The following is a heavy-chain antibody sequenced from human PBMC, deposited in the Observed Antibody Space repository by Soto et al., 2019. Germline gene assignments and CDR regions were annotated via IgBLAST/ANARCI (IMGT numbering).Heavy chain of an antibody. Sequence: GESLKISCRGSGYSFTNYWISWVRQMPGKGLEWMGRIDPGGSQITYSPSFQGHVTISTDKSINSAYLQWSSLKASDTAMYYCARLSDCSGEDYWGQGTLVTVSS. CDR2: IDPGGSQI. CDR1: GYSFTNYW. CDR3: ARLSDCSGEDY. J-gene: IGHJ4*02. D-gene: IGHD2-15*01. V-gene: IGHV5-10-1*01.